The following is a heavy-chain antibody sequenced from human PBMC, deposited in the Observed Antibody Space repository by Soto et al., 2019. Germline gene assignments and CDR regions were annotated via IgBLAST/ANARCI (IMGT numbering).Heavy chain of an antibody. D-gene: IGHD2-15*01. CDR3: ARARYCSGGSCYSDY. J-gene: IGHJ4*02. CDR2: MYQSERN. Sequence: QLQLQESGSGLVKPSQTLSLTCAVSGASISSGGYSWSWIRQPPGKGLEWIGYMYQSERNYYHSSLKSRVTISVDRSKNQFSLKLSSATAADTAMYYCARARYCSGGSCYSDYWGQGILVTVSS. CDR1: GASISSGGYS. V-gene: IGHV4-30-2*01.